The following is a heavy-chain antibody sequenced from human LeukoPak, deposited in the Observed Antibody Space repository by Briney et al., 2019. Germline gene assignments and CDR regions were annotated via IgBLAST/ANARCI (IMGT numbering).Heavy chain of an antibody. CDR1: GFTVSSDY. J-gene: IGHJ5*02. CDR2: IYSGGST. Sequence: GGSLRLSCAASGFTVSSDYMSWVRPAPGKRLEWVSVIYSGGSTYYADSVKGRFTISRDKSKNTVYLQMNSLRFEDTAMYYCARNWFDPWGQATLVTVSS. CDR3: ARNWFDP. V-gene: IGHV3-53*05.